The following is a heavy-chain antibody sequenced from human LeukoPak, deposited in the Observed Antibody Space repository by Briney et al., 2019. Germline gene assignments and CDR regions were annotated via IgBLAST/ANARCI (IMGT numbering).Heavy chain of an antibody. J-gene: IGHJ5*02. CDR3: ARHVKSGITGNWFDP. CDR2: IYYSGST. D-gene: IGHD1-20*01. Sequence: SETLSLTCTVSGGSISSYYWSWIRQPPGKGLEWIGYIYYSGSTNYNLSLKSRVTISVDTSKNQFSLKLSSVTAADTAVYYCARHVKSGITGNWFDPWGQGTLVTVSS. CDR1: GGSISSYY. V-gene: IGHV4-59*08.